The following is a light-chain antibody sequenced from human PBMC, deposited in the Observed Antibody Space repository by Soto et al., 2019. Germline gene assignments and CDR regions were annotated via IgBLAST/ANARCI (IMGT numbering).Light chain of an antibody. J-gene: IGKJ4*01. V-gene: IGKV3-11*01. CDR3: QQPKDGLN. CDR2: DAS. Sequence: EIVLTQSPATLSLSPGERATLSCRASQSVSSNILAWYQQTPDQAPRLLIYDASNRTTVMPARFSGSGSETDFSLTINSLEPEEFSVSYCQQPKDGLNFGGGTKVQ. CDR1: QSVSSN.